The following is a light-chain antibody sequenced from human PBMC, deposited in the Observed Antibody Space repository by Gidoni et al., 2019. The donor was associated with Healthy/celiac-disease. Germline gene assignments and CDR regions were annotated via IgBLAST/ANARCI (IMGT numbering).Light chain of an antibody. CDR2: LGS. J-gene: IGKJ2*01. V-gene: IGKV2-28*01. CDR3: MQALQTPYT. CDR1: QSLLHSNGYTY. Sequence: DIVMTQSPLSLPVPPGEPASISCRSSQSLLHSNGYTYLDWYLQKPGQSPQLLIYLGSNLASGVLDSFSGSGSGTDFTLKISRVEAEDVGVYYCMQALQTPYTFXQXTKLEIK.